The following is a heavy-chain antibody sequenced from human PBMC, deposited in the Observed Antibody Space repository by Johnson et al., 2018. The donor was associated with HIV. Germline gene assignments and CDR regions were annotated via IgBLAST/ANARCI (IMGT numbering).Heavy chain of an antibody. J-gene: IGHJ3*02. CDR2: MWYDGRNK. D-gene: IGHD1-26*01. CDR3: TTDVPGGPYYNAFDI. Sequence: QVQLVESGGGVVQPGRSLRLSCAASGFTFSTYGMHWVRQAPGKGLEWVAVMWYDGRNKYYADSVKGRFTISRDNSKNTLYLQMNSLKTEDTALYYCTTDVPGGPYYNAFDIWGQGTMVTVSS. V-gene: IGHV3-33*01. CDR1: GFTFSTYG.